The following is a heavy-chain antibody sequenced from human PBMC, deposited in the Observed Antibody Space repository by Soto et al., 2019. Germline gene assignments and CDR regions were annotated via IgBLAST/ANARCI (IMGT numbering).Heavy chain of an antibody. CDR3: AKVRHLGMCSGGSCYSPFDY. CDR2: ISGSGGST. D-gene: IGHD2-15*01. J-gene: IGHJ4*02. CDR1: GFTFSSYA. V-gene: IGHV3-23*01. Sequence: GGSLRLSCAASGFTFSSYAMSWVRQAPGKGLEWVSAISGSGGSTYYADSVKGRFTISRDNSKNTLYLQMNSLRAEDTAVYYCAKVRHLGMCSGGSCYSPFDYWGQGTLVTVSS.